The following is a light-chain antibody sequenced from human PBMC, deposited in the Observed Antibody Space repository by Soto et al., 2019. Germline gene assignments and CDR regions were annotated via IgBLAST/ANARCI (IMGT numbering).Light chain of an antibody. CDR3: QQYYSTPVT. CDR2: WAS. V-gene: IGKV4-1*01. CDR1: QRVLYSSNNKNY. Sequence: DIVMTQSPDSLAVSLGERATINCKSSQRVLYSSNNKNYLSWYQQKPGQPPKLLIYWASTRESGVPDRFSGSGSGTDFTLTISSLQAEDVAVCYCQQYYSTPVTFGQGTKLEIK. J-gene: IGKJ2*01.